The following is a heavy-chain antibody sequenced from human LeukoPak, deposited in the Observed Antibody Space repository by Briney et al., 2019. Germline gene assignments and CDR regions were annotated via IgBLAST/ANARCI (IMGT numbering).Heavy chain of an antibody. CDR1: GYAFTSYG. D-gene: IGHD2-2*01. V-gene: IGHV1-18*01. CDR3: ARESYCSSTSCYSDYYYYGMDV. CDR2: ISAYNGNT. J-gene: IGHJ6*02. Sequence: ASVKVSCKASGYAFTSYGISWVRQAPGQGLEWMGWISAYNGNTNYAQKLQGRVTMTTDTSTSTAYMELRSLRSDDTAVYYCARESYCSSTSCYSDYYYYGMDVWGQGTTVTVSS.